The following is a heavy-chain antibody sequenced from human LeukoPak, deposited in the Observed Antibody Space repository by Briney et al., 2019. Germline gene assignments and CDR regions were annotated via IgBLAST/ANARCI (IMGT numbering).Heavy chain of an antibody. V-gene: IGHV3-49*04. CDR2: IRSKAYGGTT. CDR1: ALTFSNDW. Sequence: GGSLRLSCAASALTFSNDWMSWVRQAPGKGLEWVGFIRSKAYGGTTEYAASVKGRFTISRDDSKSIAYLQMNSLKTEDTAVYYCTRGPYNWNGWFDYWGQGTLVTVSS. J-gene: IGHJ4*02. D-gene: IGHD1-1*01. CDR3: TRGPYNWNGWFDY.